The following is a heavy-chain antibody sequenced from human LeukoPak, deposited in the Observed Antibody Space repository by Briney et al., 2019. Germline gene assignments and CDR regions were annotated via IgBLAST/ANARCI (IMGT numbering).Heavy chain of an antibody. D-gene: IGHD3-22*01. J-gene: IGHJ4*02. CDR2: IYYSGST. Sequence: SETLSLTCTVSGGSISSYYWSWIRQPPGKGLEWIGYIYYSGSTNYNPSLKSRVTISVDTSKNQFSLKLSSVTAADTAVYYCARLPLDYYDSNGYNFDYWGQGTLVTVSS. CDR1: GGSISSYY. V-gene: IGHV4-59*08. CDR3: ARLPLDYYDSNGYNFDY.